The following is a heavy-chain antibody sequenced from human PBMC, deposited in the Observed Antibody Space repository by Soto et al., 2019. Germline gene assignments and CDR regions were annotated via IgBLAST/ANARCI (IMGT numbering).Heavy chain of an antibody. CDR1: GFTFSTYG. J-gene: IGHJ4*01. V-gene: IGHV3-30*18. D-gene: IGHD3-16*02. CDR3: ANGAFGGVIALTLY. Sequence: QVQLVESGGGVVQPGRSLRLSCAASGFTFSTYGMHWVRQAPGKGLEWVAFISYDENKKYYADSVKGRFTISRDNSKNTLYLQRNSLRAEDTAVYYCANGAFGGVIALTLYWGHGTLVTVSS. CDR2: ISYDENKK.